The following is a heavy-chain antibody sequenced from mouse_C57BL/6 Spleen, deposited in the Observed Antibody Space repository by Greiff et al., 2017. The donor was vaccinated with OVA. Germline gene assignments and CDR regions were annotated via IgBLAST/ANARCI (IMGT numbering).Heavy chain of an antibody. CDR3: AGHVDYGSNYWYFDV. Sequence: QVQLQQSGPGLVAPSQSLSITCTVSGFSLTSYCVHWVRQPPGKGLEWLVVIWSDGSTTYNSAHKSRLSISKDNSNSQVFFKMNSLQTDDTAMDYCAGHVDYGSNYWYFDVWGTGTTVTVSS. CDR1: GFSLTSYC. V-gene: IGHV2-6-1*01. CDR2: IWSDGST. J-gene: IGHJ1*03. D-gene: IGHD1-1*01.